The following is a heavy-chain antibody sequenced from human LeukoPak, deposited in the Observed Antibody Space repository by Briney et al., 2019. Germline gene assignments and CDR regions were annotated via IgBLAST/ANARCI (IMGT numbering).Heavy chain of an antibody. D-gene: IGHD3-10*01. J-gene: IGHJ4*02. V-gene: IGHV3-20*04. CDR1: GFTFDDYG. CDR3: AKGHGSMVRGVISY. Sequence: RSGGSLRLSCAASGFTFDDYGMSWVRQAPGKGLEWVSGINWNGGSTGYADSVKGRFTISRDNAKNSLYLQMNSLRAEDTALYYCAKGHGSMVRGVISYWGQGTLVTVSS. CDR2: INWNGGST.